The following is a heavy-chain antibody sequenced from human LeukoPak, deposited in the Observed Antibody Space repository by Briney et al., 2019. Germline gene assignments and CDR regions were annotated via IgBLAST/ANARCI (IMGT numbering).Heavy chain of an antibody. Sequence: GGSLRLSCAASGFTVSSNYMSWVRQAPGKGLEWVSVICSGGSTYYADSVRGRFTISRDNSKNTLYLQMNSLRAEDTAVYYCARSGRLSSSSFFDYWGQGTLVTVSS. CDR1: GFTVSSNY. J-gene: IGHJ4*02. CDR3: ARSGRLSSSSFFDY. CDR2: ICSGGST. D-gene: IGHD1-14*01. V-gene: IGHV3-53*01.